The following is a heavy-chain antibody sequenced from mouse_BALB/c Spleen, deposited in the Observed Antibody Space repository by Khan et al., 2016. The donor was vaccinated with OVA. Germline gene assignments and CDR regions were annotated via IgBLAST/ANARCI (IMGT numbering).Heavy chain of an antibody. CDR1: GYTFTSYW. Sequence: DLVKPGASVMLSCKASGYTFTSYWINWIKQRPGQGLEWIGRVSPGSGSPYYNEMFKGKATVTVDKSSSPAYIQLNSLSSEDSAVYFCPSSNYYGNSIYAMDYWGQGTSVTVSS. CDR2: VSPGSGSP. V-gene: IGHV1S41*01. D-gene: IGHD1-1*01. J-gene: IGHJ4*01. CDR3: PSSNYYGNSIYAMDY.